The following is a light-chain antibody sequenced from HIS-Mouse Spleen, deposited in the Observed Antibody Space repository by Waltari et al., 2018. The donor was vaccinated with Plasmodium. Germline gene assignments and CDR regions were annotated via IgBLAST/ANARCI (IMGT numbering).Light chain of an antibody. Sequence: ELVMTPSPATLSLSPGERATLSCRTSQSVSSSYLSWYQQKPGQAPRLLIYGASTRATGSPARLSGIGSWTDFTLTISSLQPEDFAVYYCQQDYNLPYTFGQGTKLEIK. CDR3: QQDYNLPYT. V-gene: IGKV3D-7*01. CDR2: GAS. J-gene: IGKJ2*01. CDR1: QSVSSSY.